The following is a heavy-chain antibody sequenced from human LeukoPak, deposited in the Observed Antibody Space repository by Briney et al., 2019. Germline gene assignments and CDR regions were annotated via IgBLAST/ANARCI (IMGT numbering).Heavy chain of an antibody. V-gene: IGHV4-59*12. J-gene: IGHJ4*02. CDR3: ARSYAHDY. CDR2: IYYSGST. D-gene: IGHD2-2*01. CDR1: GGSISSYY. Sequence: SETLSLTCTVSGGSISSYYWTWIRQPPGKGLEWIGYIYYSGSTNHNPSLKGRATISVDTSKNQFSLKLSSVTAADTAVYYCARSYAHDYWGQGTLVTVSS.